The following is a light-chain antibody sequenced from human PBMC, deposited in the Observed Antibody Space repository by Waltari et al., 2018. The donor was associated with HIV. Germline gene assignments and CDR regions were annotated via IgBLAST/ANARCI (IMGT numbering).Light chain of an antibody. CDR2: AAS. CDR1: QSISSY. CDR3: QQSYSTLWT. V-gene: IGKV1-39*01. J-gene: IGKJ1*01. Sequence: DIQMTQSPSSLSASVGDRVTITCRASQSISSYLNWYQQKPVKAPKLLIYAASSLQSGVPSRFSGSGSGTDFTLTISSLPPEDFATYYCQQSYSTLWTFGQGTKVEIK.